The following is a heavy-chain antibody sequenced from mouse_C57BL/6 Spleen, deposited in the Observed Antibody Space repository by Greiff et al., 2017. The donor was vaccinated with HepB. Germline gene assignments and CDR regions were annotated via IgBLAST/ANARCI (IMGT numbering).Heavy chain of an antibody. V-gene: IGHV1-72*01. Sequence: VQLQQPGAELVKPGASVKLSCKASGYTLTSYWMHWVKQRPGRGLEWIGRIDPNSGGTKYNEKLKSKATLSVDKHSSTAYMPLSSLTSEDSAVYYCAREGREPFPWFAYWGQGTLITVSA. CDR2: IDPNSGGT. J-gene: IGHJ3*01. CDR3: AREGREPFPWFAY. CDR1: GYTLTSYW.